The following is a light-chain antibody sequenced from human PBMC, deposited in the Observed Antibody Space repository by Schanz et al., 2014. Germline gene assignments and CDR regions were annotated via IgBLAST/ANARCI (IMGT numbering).Light chain of an antibody. J-gene: IGKJ4*01. CDR3: QQYGSSPRT. V-gene: IGKV3-15*01. CDR2: GAS. Sequence: EIVMTQSPATLSVSPGERATLSCRASQSVSSNLAWYQQKPGQAPRLLIYGASTRATGIPASFSGSGSGTEFTLTISSLQSEDFAVYYCQQYGSSPRTFGGGTKVDIK. CDR1: QSVSSN.